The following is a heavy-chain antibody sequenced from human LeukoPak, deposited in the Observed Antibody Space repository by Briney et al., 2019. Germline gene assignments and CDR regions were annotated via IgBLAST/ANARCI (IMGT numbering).Heavy chain of an antibody. Sequence: TGGSLRLSCAASGFTFSSYAMSWVRQAPGKGLEWVSAISGSGGSTYYADSVKGRFTISRDNAKNSLYLQMNSLRAEDTAVYYCAREAPRPTMVRGVIASEFDYWGQGTLVTVSS. V-gene: IGHV3-23*01. CDR1: GFTFSSYA. J-gene: IGHJ4*02. D-gene: IGHD3-10*01. CDR3: AREAPRPTMVRGVIASEFDY. CDR2: ISGSGGST.